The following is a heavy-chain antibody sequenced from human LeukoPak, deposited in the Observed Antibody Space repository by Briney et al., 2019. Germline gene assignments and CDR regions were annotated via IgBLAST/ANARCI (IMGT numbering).Heavy chain of an antibody. CDR1: GFNVNSNY. D-gene: IGHD2-2*01. V-gene: IGHV3-66*02. CDR3: DCSSTSCYAAGDY. J-gene: IGHJ4*02. Sequence: GGSLRLSCTASGFNVNSNYMSWVRQVPGKGLEWVSVIFGGGGTHYADSMKGRFTISRDNSKNTLYLQMNSLRAEDTAVYYCDCSSTSCYAAGDYWGQGTLVTVSS. CDR2: IFGGGGT.